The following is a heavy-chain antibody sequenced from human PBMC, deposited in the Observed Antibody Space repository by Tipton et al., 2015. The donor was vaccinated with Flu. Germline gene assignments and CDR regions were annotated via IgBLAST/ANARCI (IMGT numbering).Heavy chain of an antibody. J-gene: IGHJ6*02. CDR2: ISASGST. V-gene: IGHV4-4*07. CDR3: ARDQCNWGPCDFFYGMDV. Sequence: TLSLTCSVSGGSISSHYWSWIRQPAGRGLEWIGRISASGSTNYSPSLKSRVTMSIQMSNDQISLRLRSLTAADTAVYYCARDQCNWGPCDFFYGMDVWGQGP. D-gene: IGHD7-27*01. CDR1: GGSISSHY.